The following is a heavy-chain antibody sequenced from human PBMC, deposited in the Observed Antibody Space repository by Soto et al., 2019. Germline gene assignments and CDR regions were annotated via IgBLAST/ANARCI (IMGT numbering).Heavy chain of an antibody. CDR3: ARHYYDSSGYWRFFDY. CDR2: IYYSGST. CDR1: GGSISSGGYY. V-gene: IGHV4-31*03. J-gene: IGHJ4*02. D-gene: IGHD3-22*01. Sequence: SETLSLTCTVSGGSISSGGYYWSWIRQHPGKGLEWIGYIYYSGSTYYNPSLKSRVTISVDTSKNQFSLKLSSVTTADTAVYYCARHYYDSSGYWRFFDYWGQGALVTVSS.